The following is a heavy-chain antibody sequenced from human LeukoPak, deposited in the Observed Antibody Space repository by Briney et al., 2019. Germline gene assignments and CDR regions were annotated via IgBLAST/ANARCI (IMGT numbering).Heavy chain of an antibody. CDR3: AREGTYREYGY. V-gene: IGHV4-59*01. CDR2: IYYSGST. D-gene: IGHD3-10*01. CDR1: GGSFSGYY. Sequence: SETLSLTCAVYGGSFSGYYWSWIRQPPGKGLEWIGYIYYSGSTNYNPSLKSRVTISVDTSKNQFSLKLSSVTAADTAVYYCAREGTYREYGYWGQGTLVTVSS. J-gene: IGHJ4*02.